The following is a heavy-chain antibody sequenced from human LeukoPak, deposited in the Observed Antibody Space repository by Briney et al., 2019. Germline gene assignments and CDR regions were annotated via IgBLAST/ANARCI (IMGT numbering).Heavy chain of an antibody. J-gene: IGHJ4*02. CDR1: GFTFSSYG. Sequence: GRSLRLSCAASGFTFSSYGMHWVRQAPGKGLEWVAVISYDGSNKYYADSVKGRFTISRDNSKNTLYLQMNSLGAEDTAVYYCAKEGPRGASFDYWGQGTLVTVSS. D-gene: IGHD1-26*01. V-gene: IGHV3-30*18. CDR2: ISYDGSNK. CDR3: AKEGPRGASFDY.